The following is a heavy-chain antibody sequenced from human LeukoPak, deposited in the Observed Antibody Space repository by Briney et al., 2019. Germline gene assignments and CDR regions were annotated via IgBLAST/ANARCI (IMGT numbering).Heavy chain of an antibody. Sequence: SETLPLTRTVSGGSISSSSYYWGWIRQPPGKGLEWIGEINHSGSTNYNPSLKSRVTISVDTSKNQFSLKLSSVTAADTAVYYCARDSTLYDFDYWGQGTLVTVSS. J-gene: IGHJ4*02. D-gene: IGHD2/OR15-2a*01. CDR3: ARDSTLYDFDY. V-gene: IGHV4-39*07. CDR1: GGSISSSSYY. CDR2: INHSGST.